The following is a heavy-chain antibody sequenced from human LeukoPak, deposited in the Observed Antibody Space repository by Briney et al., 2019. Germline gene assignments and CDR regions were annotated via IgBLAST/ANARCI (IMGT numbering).Heavy chain of an antibody. D-gene: IGHD3-3*01. CDR3: ARASVLRFLEFDY. Sequence: GGSLRLSCAASGFTFSSYWMSWVRQAPGKGLEWVANIKQDGSEKYYVDSVKGRFTIPRDNAKNSLYLQMNSLRAEDTAVYYCARASVLRFLEFDYCGQGTLVTVSS. J-gene: IGHJ4*02. V-gene: IGHV3-7*04. CDR2: IKQDGSEK. CDR1: GFTFSSYW.